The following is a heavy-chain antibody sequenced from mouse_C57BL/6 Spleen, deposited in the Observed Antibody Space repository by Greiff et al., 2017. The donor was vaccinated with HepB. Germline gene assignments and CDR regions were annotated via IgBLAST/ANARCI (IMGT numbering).Heavy chain of an antibody. CDR1: GFSLTSYG. CDR2: IWSGGST. Sequence: VKLVESGPGLVQPSQSLSITCTVSGFSLTSYGVHWVRQSPGKGLEWLGVIWSGGSTDYNAAFISRLSISKDNSKSQVFFKMNSLQADDTAIYYCARNEGTADYYAMDYWGQGTSVTVSS. D-gene: IGHD3-3*01. V-gene: IGHV2-2*01. CDR3: ARNEGTADYYAMDY. J-gene: IGHJ4*01.